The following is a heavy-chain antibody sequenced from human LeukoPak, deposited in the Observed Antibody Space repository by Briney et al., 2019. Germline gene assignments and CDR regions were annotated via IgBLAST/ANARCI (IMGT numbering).Heavy chain of an antibody. V-gene: IGHV1-46*01. Sequence: VASVKVSCKTSGYTFTNYYMHLVREARGRGLEWMGIINPSGSSTSYAQKFQGRVTLTRDTSTSTVYMELSSLRSEDTAVYYCARDAVGAIDYWGQGTLVTVSS. D-gene: IGHD1-26*01. CDR2: INPSGSST. CDR3: ARDAVGAIDY. J-gene: IGHJ4*02. CDR1: GYTFTNYY.